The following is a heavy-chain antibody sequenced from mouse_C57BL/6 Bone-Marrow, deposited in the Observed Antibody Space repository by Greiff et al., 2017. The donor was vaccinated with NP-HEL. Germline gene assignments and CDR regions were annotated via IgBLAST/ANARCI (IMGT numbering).Heavy chain of an antibody. V-gene: IGHV1-42*01. Sequence: EVQLQQSGPELVKPGASVKISCKASGYSFTGYYMNWVKQSPEKSLEWIGEINPSTGGTTYNQKFKAKATLTVDKSSSTAYMQLKSLTSEDSAVYYCAREGTTVVSYFDYWGQGTTLTVSS. D-gene: IGHD1-1*01. J-gene: IGHJ2*01. CDR3: AREGTTVVSYFDY. CDR1: GYSFTGYY. CDR2: INPSTGGT.